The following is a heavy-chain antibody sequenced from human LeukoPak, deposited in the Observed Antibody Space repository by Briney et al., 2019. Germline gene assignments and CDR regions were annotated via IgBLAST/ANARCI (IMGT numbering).Heavy chain of an antibody. CDR2: IHSSVNI. V-gene: IGHV4-61*01. CDR3: ARQTGSGLFILP. Sequence: SETLSLTCTVSGGSISSGSYYWSWIRLAPGRGLEWIGNIHSSVNINYNPALKSRVTILIDTSKNQFSLRLTSVTAADTAVYYCARQTGSGLFILPGGQGTLVTVSS. CDR1: GGSISSGSYY. J-gene: IGHJ4*02. D-gene: IGHD3/OR15-3a*01.